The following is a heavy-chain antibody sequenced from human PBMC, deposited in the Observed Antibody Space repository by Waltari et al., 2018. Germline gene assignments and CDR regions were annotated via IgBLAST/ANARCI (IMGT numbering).Heavy chain of an antibody. Sequence: EVQLMESGGDLVQPGGSLRLSCVVSGFTFNTFWMNWVRQAPGKGLVWVSRINNEGTYPTYADSVKGRFTISRDNAKNTLYLQMNSLRVEDTAVYYCGGGGLDGAAYWGQGTLVNVSS. CDR3: GGGGLDGAAY. V-gene: IGHV3-74*01. J-gene: IGHJ4*02. CDR1: GFTFNTFW. D-gene: IGHD3-16*01. CDR2: INNEGTYP.